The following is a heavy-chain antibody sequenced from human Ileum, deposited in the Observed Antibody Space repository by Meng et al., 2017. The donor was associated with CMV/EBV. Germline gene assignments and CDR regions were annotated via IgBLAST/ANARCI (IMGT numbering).Heavy chain of an antibody. CDR3: ARRERISSGLEY. D-gene: IGHD6-6*01. J-gene: IGHJ4*02. CDR1: GYTFTGNY. CDR2: IDPNTGGT. V-gene: IGHV1-2*02. Sequence: GQLVQSGAEVKNRGTSVKVSCKAYGYTFTGNYIYWVRQAPGQGLEWMGWIDPNTGGTKYIQKFQGRVTMTGDTSISTAYMELSGLRFDDTAVYYCARRERISSGLEYWGQGTLVTVSS.